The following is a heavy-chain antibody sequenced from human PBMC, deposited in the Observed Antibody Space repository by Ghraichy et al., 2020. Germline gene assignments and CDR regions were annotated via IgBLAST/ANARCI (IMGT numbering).Heavy chain of an antibody. J-gene: IGHJ3*02. V-gene: IGHV4-59*01. CDR3: ARDQELVGTPDAFDI. Sequence: SETLSLTCTVSGGSISSYYWSWIRQPPGKGLEWIGYIYYSGSTNYNPSLKSRVTISVDTSKNQFSLKLSSVTAADTAVYYCARDQELVGTPDAFDIWGQGTMVTVSS. CDR2: IYYSGST. CDR1: GGSISSYY. D-gene: IGHD3-9*01.